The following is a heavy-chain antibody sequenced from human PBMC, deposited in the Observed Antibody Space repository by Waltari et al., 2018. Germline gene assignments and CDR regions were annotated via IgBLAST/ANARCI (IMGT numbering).Heavy chain of an antibody. Sequence: QVQLQESGPGLVKPSETLSLTCTVSGGSISSSSYYWGWIRQPPGKGLEWIGSIYYSGSTYYNPSLKSRVTISVDTSKNQFSLKLSSVTAADTAVYYCARLPHYDFWSGHFDYWGQGTLVTVSS. J-gene: IGHJ4*02. D-gene: IGHD3-3*01. CDR2: IYYSGST. V-gene: IGHV4-39*01. CDR1: GGSISSSSYY. CDR3: ARLPHYDFWSGHFDY.